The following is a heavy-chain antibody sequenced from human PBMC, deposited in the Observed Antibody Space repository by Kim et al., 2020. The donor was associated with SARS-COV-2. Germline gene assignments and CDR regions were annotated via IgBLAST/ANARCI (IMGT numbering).Heavy chain of an antibody. D-gene: IGHD3-3*02. V-gene: IGHV3-23*01. Sequence: AESLKGRFTISRELYKNTLILQMNSLSAADTAVYYCAKHLATPPPYYFDYWGQGTLVTVSS. J-gene: IGHJ4*02. CDR3: AKHLATPPPYYFDY.